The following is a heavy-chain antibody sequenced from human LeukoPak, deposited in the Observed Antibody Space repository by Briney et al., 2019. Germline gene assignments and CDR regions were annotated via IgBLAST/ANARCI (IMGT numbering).Heavy chain of an antibody. CDR3: AREHLAALDY. V-gene: IGHV1-69*05. CDR2: IIPIFGTA. D-gene: IGHD6-6*01. J-gene: IGHJ4*02. CDR1: GGTFSSSA. Sequence: SVKVSCKASGGTFSSSAISWVRQAPGQGLEWMGGIIPIFGTANYAQEFQGRVTITTDESTSTAYMELSSLRSEDTAVYYCAREHLAALDYWGQGTLVTVSS.